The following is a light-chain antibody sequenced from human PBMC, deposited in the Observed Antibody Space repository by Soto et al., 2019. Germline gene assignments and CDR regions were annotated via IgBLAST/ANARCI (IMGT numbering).Light chain of an antibody. CDR3: QHYKTYPLP. CDR1: ESVGTW. V-gene: IGKV1-5*01. Sequence: DIQMTQSPSTLSASVGDRVHITCRASESVGTWLAWYQQKPGKAPKLLIYDASSLESGVPSRFSGTGSGTQFTLTISSLQPDDFATYYCQHYKTYPLPFGQGTRVEIK. J-gene: IGKJ1*01. CDR2: DAS.